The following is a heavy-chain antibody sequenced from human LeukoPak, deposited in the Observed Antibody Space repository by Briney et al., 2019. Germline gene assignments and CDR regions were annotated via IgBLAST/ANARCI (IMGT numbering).Heavy chain of an antibody. V-gene: IGHV3-23*01. J-gene: IGHJ4*02. Sequence: GGSLRLSCAASGFTFSSYAMSWVRQAPGKGLEWVSAISGSGGSTYYADSVKGRFTISRDNSKNTLYLQMNSLRAEDTAVYYCAKVSTIAARQRGMYYFDYWGQGTLVTVSS. CDR2: ISGSGGST. D-gene: IGHD6-6*01. CDR3: AKVSTIAARQRGMYYFDY. CDR1: GFTFSSYA.